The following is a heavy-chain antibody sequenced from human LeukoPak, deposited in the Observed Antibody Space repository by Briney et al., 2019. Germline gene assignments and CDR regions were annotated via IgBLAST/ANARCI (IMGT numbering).Heavy chain of an antibody. Sequence: PGGSLRLSCAASGFTFSSYAMSWVRQAPGKGLEWVSAISGSGGSTYYADSVKGRFTISRDNSKNTLYLQMNSLRAEDTAVYYCVKDLIAAAGPGWFDPWGQGTLVTVSS. V-gene: IGHV3-23*01. J-gene: IGHJ5*02. CDR1: GFTFSSYA. CDR2: ISGSGGST. CDR3: VKDLIAAAGPGWFDP. D-gene: IGHD6-13*01.